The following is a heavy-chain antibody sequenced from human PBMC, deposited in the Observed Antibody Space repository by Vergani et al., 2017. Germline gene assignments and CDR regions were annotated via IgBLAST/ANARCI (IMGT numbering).Heavy chain of an antibody. J-gene: IGHJ4*02. CDR2: IYYSGST. D-gene: IGHD1-26*01. CDR1: GGSVSSGSYY. Sequence: QVQLQESGPGLVKPSETLSLTCTVSGGSVSSGSYYWSWIRQPPGKGLEWIGYIYYSGSTNYNPSLKSRVTISVDTSKNQFSLKLSSVTAADTAVYYCAREVEVHLVGATTFDDWGQGTLVTVSS. CDR3: AREVEVHLVGATTFDD. V-gene: IGHV4-61*01.